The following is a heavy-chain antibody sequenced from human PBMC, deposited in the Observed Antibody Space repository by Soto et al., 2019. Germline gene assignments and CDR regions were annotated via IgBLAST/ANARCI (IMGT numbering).Heavy chain of an antibody. Sequence: SETLSLTCTVSGGSISSSSYYWGWIRQPPGKGLEWIGSIYYSGSTYYNPSLKSRVTISVDTSKNQFSLKLSSVTAADTAVYYCARRLEPNLPLAWGQGTLVTVSS. CDR2: IYYSGST. CDR1: GGSISSSSYY. V-gene: IGHV4-39*01. J-gene: IGHJ5*02. CDR3: ARRLEPNLPLA.